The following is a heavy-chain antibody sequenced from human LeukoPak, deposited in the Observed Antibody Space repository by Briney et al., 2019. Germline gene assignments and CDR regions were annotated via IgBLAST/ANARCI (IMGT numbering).Heavy chain of an antibody. CDR3: AREVPPPAFDI. CDR2: IYYSGST. CDR1: GGSISSGDYY. Sequence: SETLSLTCTVSGGSISSGDYYWSWIRQPPGKGLEWIGYIYYSGSTYYNPSLKSRVTISVDTSKNQFSLKLSSVTAADTVVYYCAREVPPPAFDIWGQGTMVTVSS. V-gene: IGHV4-30-4*08. J-gene: IGHJ3*02.